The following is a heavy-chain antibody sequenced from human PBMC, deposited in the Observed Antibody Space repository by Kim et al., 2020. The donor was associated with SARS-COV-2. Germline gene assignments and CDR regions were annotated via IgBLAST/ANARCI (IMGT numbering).Heavy chain of an antibody. J-gene: IGHJ6*02. D-gene: IGHD6-19*01. CDR3: ARDIASYSSGWIHYYYGIDL. CDR2: ISYDGSNK. CDR1: GFTFSSYG. V-gene: IGHV3-30*04. Sequence: GGSLRLSCVASGFTFSSYGMHWVRQAPGKGLEWVAVISYDGSNKNYVDSVKGRFTISRDNSKNTLYLQMNSLRAEDTAVYYCARDIASYSSGWIHYYYGIDLWGPGTTVTVSS.